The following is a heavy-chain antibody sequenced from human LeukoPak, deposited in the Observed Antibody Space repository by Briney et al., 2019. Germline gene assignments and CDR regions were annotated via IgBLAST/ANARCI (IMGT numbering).Heavy chain of an antibody. CDR1: GFTFSSYA. J-gene: IGHJ3*02. CDR3: ASLSTAAPRDAFDI. CDR2: ISYDGSNK. D-gene: IGHD6-6*01. V-gene: IGHV3-30-3*01. Sequence: GGSLRLSCAASGFTFSSYAMHWVRQAPGKGLEWVAVISYDGSNKYYADSVKGRFTISRDNSKNMLYLQMNSLRAEDTAVYYCASLSTAAPRDAFDIWGQGTMVTVSS.